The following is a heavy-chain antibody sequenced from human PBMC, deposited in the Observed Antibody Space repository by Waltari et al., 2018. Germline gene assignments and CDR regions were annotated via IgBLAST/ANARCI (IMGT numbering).Heavy chain of an antibody. D-gene: IGHD1-1*01. CDR2: IYSSGST. CDR3: TRERRQLELVASFDV. Sequence: QVQLQESGPGLVKSSETLSLTCTISGGSIRSYYWSWIRQPAGKGLEWIGRIYSSGSTNYSPSLDSRVRMSIDTSTNQFSLKLKSVTAADTAIYYCTRERRQLELVASFDVWGHGTKVSVSS. CDR1: GGSIRSYY. J-gene: IGHJ3*01. V-gene: IGHV4-4*07.